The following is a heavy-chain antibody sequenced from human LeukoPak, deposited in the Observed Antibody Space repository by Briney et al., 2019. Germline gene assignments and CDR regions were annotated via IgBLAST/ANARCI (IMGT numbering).Heavy chain of an antibody. CDR2: ISASGGST. Sequence: GGSLRLSCPASGFIFSSYAMIWVRQAPGKGLEWVSGISASGGSTYYADSVKGRFTISRDNSKNTLYLQMNSLRAEDTAVYYCAQGWTDYRITWYLDWGQGTPVTVSS. V-gene: IGHV3-23*01. J-gene: IGHJ4*02. CDR3: AQGWTDYRITWYLD. CDR1: GFIFSSYA. D-gene: IGHD4/OR15-4a*01.